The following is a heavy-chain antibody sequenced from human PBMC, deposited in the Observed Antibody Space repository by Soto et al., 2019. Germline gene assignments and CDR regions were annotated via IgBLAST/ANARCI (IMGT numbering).Heavy chain of an antibody. CDR2: IYYSGST. V-gene: IGHV4-59*08. D-gene: IGHD6-13*01. J-gene: IGHJ5*02. Sequence: SETLSLTCTVSGGSISSYYWSWIRQPPGKGLEWIGYIYYSGSTNYNPSLKSRVTISVDTSKNQFSLKLSSVTAADTAVYYCAVWAAAVVSFDPWGQGTLVTVSS. CDR1: GGSISSYY. CDR3: AVWAAAVVSFDP.